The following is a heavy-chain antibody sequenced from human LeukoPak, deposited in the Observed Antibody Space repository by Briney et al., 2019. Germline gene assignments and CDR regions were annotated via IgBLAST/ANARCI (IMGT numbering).Heavy chain of an antibody. V-gene: IGHV1-69*13. CDR2: IIPIFGTA. J-gene: IGHJ4*02. D-gene: IGHD3-22*01. Sequence: SVKVSCKASGGTFSSYAISWVRQAPGQGLEWMGGIIPIFGTANYAQKFQGRVTITADESTSTAYMELSSLRSEDTAVYYCARGGNYDSSGYYYVPFDYWGQGTLVAVSS. CDR3: ARGGNYDSSGYYYVPFDY. CDR1: GGTFSSYA.